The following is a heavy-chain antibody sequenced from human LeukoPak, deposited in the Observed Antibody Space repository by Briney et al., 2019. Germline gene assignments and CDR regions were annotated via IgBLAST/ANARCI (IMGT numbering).Heavy chain of an antibody. CDR2: ISSNGGST. D-gene: IGHD3-10*01. Sequence: GGSLRLSCAASGFTFSSYAMHWVRQAPGKGLEYVSAISSNGGSTYYANSVKGRFTISRDNSKNTLYLQMGSLRAEDMAVYYCARYYYYGSGYYYFDYWGQGTLVTVSS. CDR1: GFTFSSYA. CDR3: ARYYYYGSGYYYFDY. V-gene: IGHV3-64*01. J-gene: IGHJ4*02.